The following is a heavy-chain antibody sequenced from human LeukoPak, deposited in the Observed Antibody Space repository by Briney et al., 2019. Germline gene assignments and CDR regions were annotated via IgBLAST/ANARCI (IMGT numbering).Heavy chain of an antibody. CDR2: IYSSGRT. Sequence: SETLSLTCTVSGGSSTTYYWDWIRHPPRKGLEWSGYIYSSGRTNYNPSLTSRVTISVDTSTNQFSLKLSSVTAADTAVYYCARVRGIVATVNYFDYWGQGTLVTVSS. J-gene: IGHJ4*02. D-gene: IGHD5-12*01. CDR3: ARVRGIVATVNYFDY. V-gene: IGHV4-59*01. CDR1: GGSSTTYY.